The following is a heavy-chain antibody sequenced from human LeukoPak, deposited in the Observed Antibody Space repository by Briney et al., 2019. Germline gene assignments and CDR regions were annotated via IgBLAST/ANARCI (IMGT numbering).Heavy chain of an antibody. CDR3: ARDRLRFSSDAFDI. Sequence: SETLSLTCTVSGGSISSYYWSWIRQPAGKGLEWIGRIYTSGSPNYNPSLKSRVTMSVDTSKNQFSLKLSSVTAADTAVYYCARDRLRFSSDAFDIWGQGTMVTVSS. D-gene: IGHD3-3*01. J-gene: IGHJ3*02. V-gene: IGHV4-4*07. CDR2: IYTSGSP. CDR1: GGSISSYY.